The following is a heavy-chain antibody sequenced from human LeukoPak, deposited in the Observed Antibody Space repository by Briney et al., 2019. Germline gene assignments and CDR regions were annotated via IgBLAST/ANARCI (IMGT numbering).Heavy chain of an antibody. CDR3: AEGTNC. D-gene: IGHD4/OR15-4a*01. CDR1: AFTFTNHW. V-gene: IGHV3-7*01. Sequence: GGSLRLSCAASAFTFTNHWMSWVGPAPGRGREWVANTNQEENEKFYVDSVKGRFTISRDNDKNSLYLQLNSLRAEDTAVYYCAEGTNCWRQATLVVVSS. J-gene: IGHJ1*01. CDR2: TNQEENEK.